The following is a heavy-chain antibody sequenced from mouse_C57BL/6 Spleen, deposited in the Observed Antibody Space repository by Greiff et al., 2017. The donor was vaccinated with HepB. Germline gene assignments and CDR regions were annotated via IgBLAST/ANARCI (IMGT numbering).Heavy chain of an antibody. CDR1: GYTFTSYW. CDR3: ARKGLLRYAWFAY. J-gene: IGHJ3*01. D-gene: IGHD1-1*01. V-gene: IGHV1-69*01. Sequence: QVQLQQPGAELVMPGASVKLSCKASGYTFTSYWMHWVKQRPGQGLEWIGEIDPSYSYTNYNQKFKGKSTLTVDKSSSTAYMQLSSLTSEDSAVYYCARKGLLRYAWFAYWGQGTLVTVSA. CDR2: IDPSYSYT.